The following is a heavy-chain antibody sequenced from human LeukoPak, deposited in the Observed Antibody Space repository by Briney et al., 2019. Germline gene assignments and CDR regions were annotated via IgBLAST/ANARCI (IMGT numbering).Heavy chain of an antibody. Sequence: SETLSLTCTVSDGSISSYYWSLIRQPAGKGLEWIGRIYTSGSTNYNPSLKSRVTMSVDTSKNQFSLKLSSVTAADTAVYYCARDWSSSGWYDYWGQGTLVTVSS. CDR3: ARDWSSSGWYDY. D-gene: IGHD6-19*01. CDR2: IYTSGST. V-gene: IGHV4-4*07. J-gene: IGHJ4*02. CDR1: DGSISSYY.